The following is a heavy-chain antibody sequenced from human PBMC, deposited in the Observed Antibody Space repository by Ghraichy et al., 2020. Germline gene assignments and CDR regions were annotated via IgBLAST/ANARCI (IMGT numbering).Heavy chain of an antibody. V-gene: IGHV3-23*01. J-gene: IGHJ4*02. Sequence: GGSLRLSCAASGFTFSSYAMSWVRQAPGKGLEWVSAISGSGGSTYYADSVKGRFTISRDNSKNTLYLQMNSLRAEDTAVYYCAKDLPFPFSLRGSYGGDYWGQGTLVTVSS. D-gene: IGHD1-26*01. CDR2: ISGSGGST. CDR3: AKDLPFPFSLRGSYGGDY. CDR1: GFTFSSYA.